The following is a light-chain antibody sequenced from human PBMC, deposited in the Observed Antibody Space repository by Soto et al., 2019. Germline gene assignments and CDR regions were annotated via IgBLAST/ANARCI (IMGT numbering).Light chain of an antibody. CDR2: AAS. Sequence: DIQLTQSPSFLSASVGDRVTITCRASQDVSRYLAWYQQKPGKAPNLLIYAASNLRSEVPSRFSGSGSETEFTLTISSLPPEDFATYYCQQLNSYVFTFGPGTKVDIK. V-gene: IGKV1-9*01. J-gene: IGKJ3*01. CDR3: QQLNSYVFT. CDR1: QDVSRY.